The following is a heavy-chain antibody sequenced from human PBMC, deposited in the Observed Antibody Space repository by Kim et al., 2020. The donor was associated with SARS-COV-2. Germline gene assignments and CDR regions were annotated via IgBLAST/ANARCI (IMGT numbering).Heavy chain of an antibody. V-gene: IGHV1-2*02. Sequence: ASVKVSCKASGYTFTGYYIHWVRQAPGQGLEWMGWINPNSGGPKFTQKFHGRVSMTRDTSTNKAYMELGRRISDDTAIYYCARGLDTSSSVAYWGQGNLFTVAS. CDR3: ARGLDTSSSVAY. J-gene: IGHJ4*02. CDR1: GYTFTGYY. CDR2: INPNSGGP. D-gene: IGHD6-6*01.